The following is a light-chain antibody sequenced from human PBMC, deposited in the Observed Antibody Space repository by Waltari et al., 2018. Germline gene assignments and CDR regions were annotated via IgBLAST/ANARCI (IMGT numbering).Light chain of an antibody. Sequence: DIVMTQSPDSLAVSLGERATINCKSSQTIFYGSNNKNYLAWYQQKPRQPPRLLLYRASTRESGVPDRFSGSGSGTDFTLTISSLQAEDVAVYYCQQYYDTPLSFGGGTKVEIK. CDR3: QQYYDTPLS. CDR2: RAS. CDR1: QTIFYGSNNKNY. J-gene: IGKJ4*01. V-gene: IGKV4-1*01.